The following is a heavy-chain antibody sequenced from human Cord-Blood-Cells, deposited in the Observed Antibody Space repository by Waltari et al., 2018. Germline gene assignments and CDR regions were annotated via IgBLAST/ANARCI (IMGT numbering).Heavy chain of an antibody. CDR2: IYPGDSDT. V-gene: IGHV5-51*01. CDR3: ARSPPGYYGSGRYFGYYFEY. CDR1: GYSFTSYW. D-gene: IGHD3-10*01. Sequence: AEVKKPGESLKISCKGSGYSFTSYWIGWVRPMPGKDLEWMGIIYPGDSDTRYSPSFQGQVTISADKSISTAYLQWSSLKASDTAMYYCARSPPGYYGSGRYFGYYFEYWRQGTLVTVSS. J-gene: IGHJ4*02.